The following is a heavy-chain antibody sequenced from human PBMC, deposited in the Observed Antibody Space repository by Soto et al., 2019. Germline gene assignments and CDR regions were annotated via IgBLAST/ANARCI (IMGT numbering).Heavy chain of an antibody. CDR2: INAGNGNT. V-gene: IGHV1-3*01. D-gene: IGHD6-13*01. Sequence: ASVKVSCKASGYTFTSYAMHWVRQAPGQRLEWMGWINAGNGNTKYSQKFQGRVTITRDTSASTAYMELSSLRSEDTAVYYCARVKGRIAAAAFDYWGQGTLVTVSS. CDR3: ARVKGRIAAAAFDY. CDR1: GYTFTSYA. J-gene: IGHJ4*02.